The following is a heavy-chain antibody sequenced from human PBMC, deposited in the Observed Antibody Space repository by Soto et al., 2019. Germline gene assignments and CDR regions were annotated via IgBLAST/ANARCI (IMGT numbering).Heavy chain of an antibody. V-gene: IGHV5-51*01. J-gene: IGHJ6*02. CDR2: IYPGDSDT. D-gene: IGHD3-10*01. CDR3: ARLSSFDYYGSGEVYLYYYGMDV. CDR1: GYSFTSYW. Sequence: PGESLKISCKGSGYSFTSYWIGWVRQMPGKGLEWMGIIYPGDSDTRYSPSFQGQVTISADKSIGTAYLQWSSLKASDTAMYYCARLSSFDYYGSGEVYLYYYGMDVWGQGTTVTVSS.